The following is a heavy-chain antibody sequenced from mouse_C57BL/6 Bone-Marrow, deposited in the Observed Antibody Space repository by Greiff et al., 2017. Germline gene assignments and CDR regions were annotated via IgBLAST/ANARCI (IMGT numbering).Heavy chain of an antibody. J-gene: IGHJ1*03. D-gene: IGHD2-1*01. Sequence: QVQLQQPGAELVKPGASVKLSCKASGYTFTSYWMHWVKQRPGRGLEWIGRIVPNSGGTKYNEKLKSKATLTVDKPSSTAYMQLSSLTSEDSAVYYCAHGNYFYWYFAVWGTGTTVTVSS. CDR3: AHGNYFYWYFAV. V-gene: IGHV1-72*01. CDR2: IVPNSGGT. CDR1: GYTFTSYW.